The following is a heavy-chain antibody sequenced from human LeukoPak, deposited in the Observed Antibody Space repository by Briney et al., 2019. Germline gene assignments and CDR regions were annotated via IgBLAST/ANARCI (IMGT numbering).Heavy chain of an antibody. D-gene: IGHD3-16*01. CDR1: GGSISSYY. CDR2: IYYSGST. Sequence: SETLSLXCTVSGGSISSYYWRWIRQPPGKGLEWIGYIYYSGSTNYNPSLKSRVTISVDTSKKQFSLRLSSVTAADTAVYYCARGARWFDPWGQGTLVTVSS. J-gene: IGHJ5*02. V-gene: IGHV4-59*01. CDR3: ARGARWFDP.